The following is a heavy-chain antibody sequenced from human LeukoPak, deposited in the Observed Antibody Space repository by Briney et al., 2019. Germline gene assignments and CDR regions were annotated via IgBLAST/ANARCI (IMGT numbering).Heavy chain of an antibody. CDR3: ARGLDMFSSSWYNWFDP. J-gene: IGHJ5*02. CDR2: IYYSGST. Sequence: PSETLSLTCTVSGGSISSYYWSWIRQPPGKGLEWIGYIYYSGSTNYNPSLKSRVTISVDTSKNQFSLKLSSVTAADTAVYYCARGLDMFSSSWYNWFDPWGQGTLVTVSS. D-gene: IGHD6-13*01. V-gene: IGHV4-59*12. CDR1: GGSISSYY.